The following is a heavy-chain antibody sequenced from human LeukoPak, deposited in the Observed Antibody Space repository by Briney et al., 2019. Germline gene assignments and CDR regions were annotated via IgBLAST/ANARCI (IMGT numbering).Heavy chain of an antibody. CDR3: VRYSGDADY. D-gene: IGHD5-12*01. CDR2: IRSKVYGGTT. Sequence: GRSLRLSCTASGFTFGDYAMSWVRQAPGKGLEWVGFIRSKVYGGTTEYAASVKGRFTISRDDSKSIAYLQMNSLKSEDTAVYYCVRYSGDADYWGQGTLVTVSS. V-gene: IGHV3-49*04. J-gene: IGHJ4*02. CDR1: GFTFGDYA.